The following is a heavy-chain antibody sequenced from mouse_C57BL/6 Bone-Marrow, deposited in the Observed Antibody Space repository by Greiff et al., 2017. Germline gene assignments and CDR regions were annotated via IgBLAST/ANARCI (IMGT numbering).Heavy chain of an antibody. D-gene: IGHD1-1*01. CDR1: GFTFRDYG. V-gene: IGHV5-17*01. CDR3: AKELYYGMAY. CDR2: ISSGSSTI. Sequence: EVQLMESGGGLVKPGGSLKLSCAASGFTFRDYGMHWVSQAPEKGLEWVAYISSGSSTIYYAETVKGRFTISRDNAKSTVCMQLSSLRSEDTAMYYCAKELYYGMAYWGQGTLVTVAA. J-gene: IGHJ4*01.